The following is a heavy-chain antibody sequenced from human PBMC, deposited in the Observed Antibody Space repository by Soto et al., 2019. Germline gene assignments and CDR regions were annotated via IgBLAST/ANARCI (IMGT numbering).Heavy chain of an antibody. V-gene: IGHV3-53*04. CDR1: GLTVSSNY. CDR3: ARGPYGTGGDYYYGMDV. Sequence: EVQLEESGGGLVQPGGSLRLSCAVSGLTVSSNYMSWVRQAPGKGLEWVSVLYSGGDTYYADSVRGRFTISRHNSKNTLFLQMNSLRADGTAVYYCARGPYGTGGDYYYGMDVWGQGTTVTVSS. CDR2: LYSGGDT. D-gene: IGHD3-10*01. J-gene: IGHJ6*02.